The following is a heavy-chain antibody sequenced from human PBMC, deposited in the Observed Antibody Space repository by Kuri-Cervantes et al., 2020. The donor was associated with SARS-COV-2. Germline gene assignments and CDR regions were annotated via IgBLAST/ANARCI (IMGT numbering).Heavy chain of an antibody. CDR2: ISSSSSTI. CDR3: AKDLGFGELLSGIVNDY. Sequence: GESLKISCAASGFTFSSYSMNWVRQAPGKGLEWVSYISSSSSTIYYADSVKGRFTISRDNAKNSLYLQMNSLRAEDTAVYYCAKDLGFGELLSGIVNDYWGQGTLVTVSS. V-gene: IGHV3-48*01. D-gene: IGHD3-10*01. CDR1: GFTFSSYS. J-gene: IGHJ4*02.